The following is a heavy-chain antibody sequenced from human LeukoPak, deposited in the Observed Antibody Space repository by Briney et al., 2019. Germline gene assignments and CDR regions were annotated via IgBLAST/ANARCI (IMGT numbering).Heavy chain of an antibody. CDR3: ARKRIVGAREGEFDY. V-gene: IGHV3-21*01. CDR2: ISSSSSYI. D-gene: IGHD1-26*01. CDR1: GFTFSSYS. J-gene: IGHJ4*02. Sequence: GSLRLSCAASGFTFSSYSMNWVRQAPGKGLEWVSSISSSSSYIYYADSVKGRFTISRDNAKNSLYLQMNSLRAEDTAVYYCARKRIVGAREGEFDYWGQGTLVTVSS.